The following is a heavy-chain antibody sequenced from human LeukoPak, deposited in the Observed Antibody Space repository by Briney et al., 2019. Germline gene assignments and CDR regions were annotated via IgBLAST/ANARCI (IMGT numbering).Heavy chain of an antibody. D-gene: IGHD6-13*01. CDR1: GGSISSGGYY. V-gene: IGHV4-31*03. CDR3: ARDRKGRGQQLEYNWFDP. Sequence: SQTLSLTCTVSGGSISSGGYYWSWIRQHPGKGLEWIGYNYYSGSTYYNPSLKSRVTISVDTSKNQFSLKLSSVTAADTAVYYCARDRKGRGQQLEYNWFDPWGQGTLVTVSS. CDR2: NYYSGST. J-gene: IGHJ5*02.